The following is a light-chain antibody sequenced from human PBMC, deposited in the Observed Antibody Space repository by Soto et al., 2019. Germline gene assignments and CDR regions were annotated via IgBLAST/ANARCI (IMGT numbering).Light chain of an antibody. CDR1: QSISSW. Sequence: DIQMTQSPSTLSASVGDRVTITCRASQSISSWLAWYQQKPGKAPKLLIYDASSLESGVPSRFSGSGSGTEFTLTISSLQPDDFETNYCQQYNSYLYTFGQGTKLEIK. J-gene: IGKJ2*01. V-gene: IGKV1-5*01. CDR2: DAS. CDR3: QQYNSYLYT.